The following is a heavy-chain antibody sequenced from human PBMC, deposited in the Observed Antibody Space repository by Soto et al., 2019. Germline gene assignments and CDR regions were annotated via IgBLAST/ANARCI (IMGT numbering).Heavy chain of an antibody. J-gene: IGHJ3*02. D-gene: IGHD4-17*01. CDR1: GFTFSSYA. Sequence: VQLVESGGGLVQPGGSLRLSCAASGFTFSSYAISWVRQAPGQGLEWMGGIIPIFGTANYAQKFQGRVTITADKSTSTAYMELSSLRSEDTAVYYCARSYGGKAAYDAFDIWGQGTMVTVSS. CDR2: IIPIFGTA. V-gene: IGHV1-69*06. CDR3: ARSYGGKAAYDAFDI.